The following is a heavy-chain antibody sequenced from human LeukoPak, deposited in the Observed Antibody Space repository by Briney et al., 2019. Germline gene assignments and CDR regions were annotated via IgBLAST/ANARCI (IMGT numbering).Heavy chain of an antibody. CDR3: ARNLVGNWFDP. V-gene: IGHV4-38-2*02. CDR2: IYHSGST. D-gene: IGHD6-6*01. J-gene: IGHJ5*02. Sequence: PSETLSLTCTVSGYSISSGYHWGWIRQPPGKGLEWIGSIYHSGSTYYNPSLKSRVTISVDTSKNQFSLKLRSVTAADTAVYYCARNLVGNWFDPWGQGTLVTVSS. CDR1: GYSISSGYH.